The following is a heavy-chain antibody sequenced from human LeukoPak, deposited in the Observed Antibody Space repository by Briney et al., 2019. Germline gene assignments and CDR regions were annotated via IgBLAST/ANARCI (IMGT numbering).Heavy chain of an antibody. CDR3: ARQRPAAGNNWFDP. CDR2: IYHSGST. V-gene: IGHV4-38-2*01. CDR1: GYSISSGYY. J-gene: IGHJ5*02. D-gene: IGHD6-13*01. Sequence: SETLSLTCAVSGYSISSGYYWGWTRQPPGKGLEWIGSIYHSGSTYYNPSLKSRVTISVDTSKNQFSLKLSSVTAADTAVYYCARQRPAAGNNWFDPWGQGTLVTVSS.